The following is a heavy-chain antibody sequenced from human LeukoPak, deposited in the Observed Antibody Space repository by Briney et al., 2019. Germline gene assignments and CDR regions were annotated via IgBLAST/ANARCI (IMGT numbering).Heavy chain of an antibody. V-gene: IGHV1-69*06. D-gene: IGHD6-19*01. CDR2: IIPIFGTA. CDR1: GGTFSSYA. Sequence: GASVKVSCKASGGTFSSYAISWVRQAPGQGLEWMGGIIPIFGTANYAQKFQGRVTITADKSTSTAYMELSSLRAEDTAVYYCATDLGNGWYGWVYWGQGTLVTVSS. J-gene: IGHJ4*02. CDR3: ATDLGNGWYGWVY.